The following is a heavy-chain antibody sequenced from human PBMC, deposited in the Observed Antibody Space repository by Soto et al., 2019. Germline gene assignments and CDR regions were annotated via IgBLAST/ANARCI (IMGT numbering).Heavy chain of an antibody. D-gene: IGHD3-9*01. CDR1: GFTFSNDW. CDR3: IKVLTRGVGVPRFYFDS. J-gene: IGHJ4*02. V-gene: IGHV3-74*01. CDR2: INADGGST. Sequence: GGSLILSCAASGFTFSNDWMHWVRQAPGKGLEWVSRINADGGSTHYADSVRGRFTISRDNAKNTLFLQLNSLRVEDTAIYYRIKVLTRGVGVPRFYFDSWGQGTLVTVSS.